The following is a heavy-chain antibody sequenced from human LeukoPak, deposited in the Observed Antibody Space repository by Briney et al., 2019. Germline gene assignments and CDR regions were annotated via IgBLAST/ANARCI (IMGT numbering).Heavy chain of an antibody. CDR2: IYHSGST. Sequence: SETLSLTCTVSGGSISSYYWSWIRQPPEKGLEWIGFIYHSGSTNYNPSLKSRVTISVDTSKNQFSLKLNSVTAADTAIYYCARLKTPRPWFDPWGQGTLVIVSS. J-gene: IGHJ5*02. D-gene: IGHD2-15*01. CDR1: GGSISSYY. CDR3: ARLKTPRPWFDP. V-gene: IGHV4-59*08.